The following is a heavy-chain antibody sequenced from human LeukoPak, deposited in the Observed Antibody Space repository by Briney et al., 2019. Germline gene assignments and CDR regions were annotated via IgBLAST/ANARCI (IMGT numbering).Heavy chain of an antibody. CDR1: GHTFTSYD. D-gene: IGHD6-13*01. V-gene: IGHV1-8*01. CDR2: MNPNSGNT. Sequence: ASVKVSCKASGHTFTSYDINWVRQATGQGLEWMGWMNPNSGNTGYAQKFQGRVTMTRNTSISTAYMELSSLRSEDTAVYYCAGGRPYSSSWYPYFDYWGQGTLVTVSS. J-gene: IGHJ4*02. CDR3: AGGRPYSSSWYPYFDY.